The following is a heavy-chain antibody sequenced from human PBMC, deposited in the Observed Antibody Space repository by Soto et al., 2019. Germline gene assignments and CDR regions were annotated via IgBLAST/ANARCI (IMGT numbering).Heavy chain of an antibody. V-gene: IGHV3-30*18. CDR1: GFIVSSNY. J-gene: IGHJ5*02. CDR2: ISYDGSNK. Sequence: GGSLRLSCAASGFIVSSNYMSWVRQAPGKGLEWVAVISYDGSNKYYAGSVKGRFTISRDNSKNTLYLQMNSLRAEDTAVYYCAKDKAYYDILTGYQNWFDPWGQGTLVTVSS. D-gene: IGHD3-9*01. CDR3: AKDKAYYDILTGYQNWFDP.